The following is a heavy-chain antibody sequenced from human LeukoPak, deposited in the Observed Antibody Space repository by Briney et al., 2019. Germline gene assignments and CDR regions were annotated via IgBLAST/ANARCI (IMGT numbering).Heavy chain of an antibody. CDR2: IYNDGST. V-gene: IGHV3-53*01. CDR3: ARNILFAFDI. D-gene: IGHD2/OR15-2a*01. CDR1: GLTLSSSY. Sequence: GGSLRLSCAASGLTLSSSYMSWVRRAPGKGLEWVSIIYNDGSTYYADSMKGRFTISRDNSKNTLYLQVNSLRAEDTAMYYCARNILFAFDIWGQGTMVTVSS. J-gene: IGHJ3*02.